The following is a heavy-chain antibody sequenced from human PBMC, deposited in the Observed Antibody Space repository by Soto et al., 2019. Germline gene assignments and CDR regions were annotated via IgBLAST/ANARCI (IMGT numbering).Heavy chain of an antibody. D-gene: IGHD2-15*01. CDR3: AKDRGFGVASATHDS. V-gene: IGHV3-23*01. Sequence: EIQLLESGGGLVQPGGSLRLSCAASGFTFSNYAMTCVRQAPGKGLEWVAGLSGSGDTYYADSVKGRFTISRDNSKNTVYLQINSLRAEDTAIYFCAKDRGFGVASATHDSWGQGTLVTVSS. CDR2: LSGSGDT. CDR1: GFTFSNYA. J-gene: IGHJ4*02.